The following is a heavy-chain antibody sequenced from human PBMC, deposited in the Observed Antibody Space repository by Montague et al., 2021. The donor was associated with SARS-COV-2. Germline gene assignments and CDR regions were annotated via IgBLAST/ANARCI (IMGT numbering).Heavy chain of an antibody. Sequence: SETLSLTCTVSGGSISTSNYYWGWLRQPPGKGLEWIGSGDYSGSTYYNPSLTSRVTISVGTSKNRFSLKLTSVTAADTAVYYCARHVSLGPGATDWFDYWGQGTLVTVSS. CDR2: GDYSGST. CDR1: GGSISTSNYY. CDR3: ARHVSLGPGATDWFDY. V-gene: IGHV4-39*01. J-gene: IGHJ5*01. D-gene: IGHD2/OR15-2a*01.